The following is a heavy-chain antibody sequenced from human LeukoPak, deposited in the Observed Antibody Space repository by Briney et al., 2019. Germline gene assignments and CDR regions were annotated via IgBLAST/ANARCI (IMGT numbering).Heavy chain of an antibody. CDR1: GGSISSGDYY. CDR2: TYYSGST. Sequence: SETLSLTCTVSGGSISSGDYYWSWIRQPPGKGLEWIGYTYYSGSTYYNPSLKSRVTISVDTSKNQFSLKLSSVTAADTAVYYCARGGYYDSSGYFDYWGQGTLVTVSS. V-gene: IGHV4-30-4*08. D-gene: IGHD3-22*01. CDR3: ARGGYYDSSGYFDY. J-gene: IGHJ4*02.